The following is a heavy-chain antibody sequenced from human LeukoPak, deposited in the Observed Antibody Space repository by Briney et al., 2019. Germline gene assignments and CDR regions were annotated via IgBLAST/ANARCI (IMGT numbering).Heavy chain of an antibody. CDR1: GGTFSSYA. V-gene: IGHV1-69*01. J-gene: IGHJ5*02. Sequence: SVKVSCKASGGTFSSYAISWVRQAPGQGLEWMGGIIPIFGTANYAQKFQGRVTITADESTSTAYMEPSSLRSEGRCVYYVARNDWCDPWAQGPLVTVPS. CDR2: IIPIFGTA. CDR3: ARNDWCDP.